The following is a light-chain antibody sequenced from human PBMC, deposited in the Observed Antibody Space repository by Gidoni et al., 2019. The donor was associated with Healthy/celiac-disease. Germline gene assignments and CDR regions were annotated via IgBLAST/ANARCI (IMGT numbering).Light chain of an antibody. CDR1: KLGDKY. V-gene: IGLV3-1*01. CDR3: QAWDSSTVV. CDR2: QDS. J-gene: IGLJ2*01. Sequence: SYELTQTPSVSVSPGQTASITCPGDKLGDKYACWYQHKPVQSPVLVIYQDSKRPSGIPERFSGSNSWNTATLTISGTQAMDEADYCCQAWDSSTVVFGGWTKLTVL.